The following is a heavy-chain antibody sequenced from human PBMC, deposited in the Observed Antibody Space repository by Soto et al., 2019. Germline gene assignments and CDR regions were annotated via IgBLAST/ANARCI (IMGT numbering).Heavy chain of an antibody. J-gene: IGHJ4*02. CDR2: ISAYNGNT. CDR1: GYTFTSYG. V-gene: IGHV1-18*01. CDR3: ARDIPRVVPAALPFDY. D-gene: IGHD2-2*02. Sequence: QVQLVQSGAEVKKPGASVKVSCKASGYTFTSYGISWVRQAPGQGLEWMGWISAYNGNTNYAQKLLGRVTMTTDTSTSTAYMELRSLRSDDTAVYYCARDIPRVVPAALPFDYWGQGTLVTVSS.